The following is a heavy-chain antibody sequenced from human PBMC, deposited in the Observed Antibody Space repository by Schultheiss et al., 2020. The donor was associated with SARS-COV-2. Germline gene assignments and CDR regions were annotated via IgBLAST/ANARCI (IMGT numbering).Heavy chain of an antibody. CDR2: IYYSGST. Sequence: ESLKISCTVSGGSISSYYWSWIRQPPGKGLEWIGYIYYSGSTYYNPSLKSLVTISVDTSKNQFSLKLSSVTAADTAVYYCARAFYGGNSWVDYWGQGTLVTVAS. D-gene: IGHD4-23*01. CDR3: ARAFYGGNSWVDY. V-gene: IGHV4-59*08. J-gene: IGHJ4*02. CDR1: GGSISSYY.